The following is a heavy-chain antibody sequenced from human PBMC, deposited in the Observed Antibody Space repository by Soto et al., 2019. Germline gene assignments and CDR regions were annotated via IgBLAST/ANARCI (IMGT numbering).Heavy chain of an antibody. CDR3: ARAPRSYDIRLNSFDP. CDR1: GGTFSSYA. D-gene: IGHD3-22*01. Sequence: SVKVSCNASGGTFSSYAISWVRQAPGQGLEWMGGIIPIFGTANYAQKFQGRVTITADESTSTAYMELSSLRSEDTAVYYCARAPRSYDIRLNSFDPWGHGTPVPVSP. V-gene: IGHV1-69*13. CDR2: IIPIFGTA. J-gene: IGHJ5*02.